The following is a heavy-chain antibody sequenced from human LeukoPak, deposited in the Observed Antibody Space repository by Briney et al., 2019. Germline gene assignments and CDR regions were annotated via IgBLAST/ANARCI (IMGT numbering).Heavy chain of an antibody. CDR3: AKDRGYYDSSGYQED. D-gene: IGHD3-22*01. J-gene: IGHJ4*02. Sequence: GGSLRLSCADSGFAFDDYAMHWVRQAPGKGMEWVSLISGDGGRTYYADSVKGRFTISRDNSKNSLYLQMNSLRTEDTALYYCAKDRGYYDSSGYQEDWGQGTLVTVSS. CDR2: ISGDGGRT. CDR1: GFAFDDYA. V-gene: IGHV3-43*02.